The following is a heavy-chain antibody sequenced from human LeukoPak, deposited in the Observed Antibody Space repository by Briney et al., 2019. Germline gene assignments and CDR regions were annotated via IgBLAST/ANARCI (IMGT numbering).Heavy chain of an antibody. J-gene: IGHJ3*02. Sequence: PGGSLRLSCAASGFTFSSYWMSWVRQAPGKGLEWVANIKQDGSEKYYVDSVKGRFTISRDNAKNSLYLQMNSLRAEDTAVYYCARKGAPTVRGGFDIWGQGTMVTVSS. V-gene: IGHV3-7*01. CDR1: GFTFSSYW. CDR3: ARKGAPTVRGGFDI. D-gene: IGHD4-17*01. CDR2: IKQDGSEK.